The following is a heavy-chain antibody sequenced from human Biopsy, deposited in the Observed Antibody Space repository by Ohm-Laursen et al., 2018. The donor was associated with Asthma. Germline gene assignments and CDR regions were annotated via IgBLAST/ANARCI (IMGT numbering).Heavy chain of an antibody. Sequence: SLRLSCAAPGFTFGNFWMSWGRQTPGKGLEWVATINGDGSQKSYVDSVTGRFTISRDNSKNSLHLEMNSLRAEDTAVYYCARHWDWGSFFDYWGQGTPVTVSS. CDR2: INGDGSQK. D-gene: IGHD7-27*01. CDR3: ARHWDWGSFFDY. V-gene: IGHV3-7*01. CDR1: GFTFGNFW. J-gene: IGHJ4*02.